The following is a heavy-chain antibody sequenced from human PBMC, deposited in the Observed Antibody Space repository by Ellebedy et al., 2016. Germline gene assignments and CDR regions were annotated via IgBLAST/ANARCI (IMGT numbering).Heavy chain of an antibody. D-gene: IGHD4-17*01. V-gene: IGHV3-23*01. CDR1: GIAFSDFF. CDR2: ISAGGETT. Sequence: GESLKISXAASGIAFSDFFMGWVRRAPGKGLEWVATISAGGETTYFADSVRGRFTVSRDNSKSTLYLHMNNLRADDTAVYYCRPGHYANLWGHGTLVTVSS. J-gene: IGHJ5*02. CDR3: RPGHYANL.